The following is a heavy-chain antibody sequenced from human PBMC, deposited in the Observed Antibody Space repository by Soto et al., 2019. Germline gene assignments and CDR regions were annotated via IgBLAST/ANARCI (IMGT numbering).Heavy chain of an antibody. V-gene: IGHV1-2*02. Sequence: GASVKVSCKASGYTFTGYYMRWVRQAPGQGLEWMGWINPNSGGTSYAQKFQGRVTMTRDTSTSTVYMELSSLRSEDTAVYYCAGATYYDFWSGYLVPGEVFGMDVWGQGTTVTVSS. CDR1: GYTFTGYY. CDR3: AGATYYDFWSGYLVPGEVFGMDV. CDR2: INPNSGGT. J-gene: IGHJ6*02. D-gene: IGHD3-3*01.